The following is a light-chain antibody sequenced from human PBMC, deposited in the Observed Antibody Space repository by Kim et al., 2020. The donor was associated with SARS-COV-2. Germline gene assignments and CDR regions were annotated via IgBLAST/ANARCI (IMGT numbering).Light chain of an antibody. CDR3: CSYAGSYTFDV. V-gene: IGLV2-11*01. Sequence: QSATISCTGTSSDVDGYYYVSWYQQHPGKAPKLMIYDVSKRPSGVPDRFSGSKSGNTASLTISGLQAEDEADYYCCSYAGSYTFDVFGTGTKVTVL. CDR1: SSDVDGYYY. CDR2: DVS. J-gene: IGLJ1*01.